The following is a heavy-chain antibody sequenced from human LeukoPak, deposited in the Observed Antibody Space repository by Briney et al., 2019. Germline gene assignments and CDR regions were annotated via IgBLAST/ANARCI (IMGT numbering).Heavy chain of an antibody. D-gene: IGHD4-17*01. CDR3: ARATTVSMDV. V-gene: IGHV4-59*01. CDR1: GGSISSYY. CDR2: IYYSGST. J-gene: IGHJ6*02. Sequence: PSETLSLTCTVSGGSISSYYWSRIRQPPGKGLEWIGYIYYSGSTNYNPSLNSRVTISVDTSKNQFSLKLSSVTAADTAVYYCARATTVSMDVWGQGTTVTVSS.